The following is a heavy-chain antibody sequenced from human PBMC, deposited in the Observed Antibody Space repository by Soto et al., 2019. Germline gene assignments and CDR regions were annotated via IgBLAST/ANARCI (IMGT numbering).Heavy chain of an antibody. J-gene: IGHJ6*03. V-gene: IGHV4-34*01. Sequence: QVQLQQWGAGLLKPSETLSLTCAVYGGSFSGYYWCWIRQPPGKGLEWIGEINHSGSTNYNPSLKSRVTISVDTSKNRFSLNLSSVTGADTAVYYCARPEVLWFGRAYYYYMDVWGKGTTVTVSS. D-gene: IGHD3-10*01. CDR2: INHSGST. CDR1: GGSFSGYY. CDR3: ARPEVLWFGRAYYYYMDV.